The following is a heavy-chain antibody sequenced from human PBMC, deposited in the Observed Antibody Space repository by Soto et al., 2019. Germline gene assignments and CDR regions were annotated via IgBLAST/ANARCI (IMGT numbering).Heavy chain of an antibody. CDR1: GFTFSNYA. D-gene: IGHD6-19*01. Sequence: EVQLLESGGGLVQPGGSLRLSCTASGFTFSNYAMSWVRQAPGRGLEWVSGISSGGSTNYADSVKGRFTVSRDNSKNTVYLQMNSLTAEDTAIYYCARAMGSGSYFDYWGQGTLVTVSS. CDR2: ISSGGST. J-gene: IGHJ4*02. CDR3: ARAMGSGSYFDY. V-gene: IGHV3-23*01.